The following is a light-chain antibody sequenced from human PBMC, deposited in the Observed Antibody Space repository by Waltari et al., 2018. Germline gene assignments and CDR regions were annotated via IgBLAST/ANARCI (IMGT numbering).Light chain of an antibody. V-gene: IGKV2-30*02. J-gene: IGKJ1*01. CDR3: MQATNWPLT. CDR1: QSLVHSDGSTY. Sequence: DVVMSQSPLSLPVTLGQPASISCRSSQSLVHSDGSTYLNWFQQRPGQAPRRLIYKVSRRDSGVPDRFSGSGSGTDFTLKISRVEAEDVGVYYCMQATNWPLTFGQGTKVEIK. CDR2: KVS.